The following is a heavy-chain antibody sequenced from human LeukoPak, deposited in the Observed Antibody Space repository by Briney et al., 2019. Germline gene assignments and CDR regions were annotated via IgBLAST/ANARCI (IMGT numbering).Heavy chain of an antibody. CDR3: ARDPPTVPIDY. V-gene: IGHV3-74*01. CDR2: INSDGSIT. Sequence: PGGSLRLSCAASGFTFSSHWRHWVRQAPGKGLVWVSRINSDGSITTYADSVKGRFTISRDNAKNTLYLQMNSLRAEDTAVYYCARDPPTVPIDYWGQGTLVTVSS. CDR1: GFTFSSHW. D-gene: IGHD1-14*01. J-gene: IGHJ4*02.